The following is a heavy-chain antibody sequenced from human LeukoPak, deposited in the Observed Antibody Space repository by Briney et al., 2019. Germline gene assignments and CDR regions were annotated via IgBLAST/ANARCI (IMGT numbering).Heavy chain of an antibody. V-gene: IGHV1-2*02. CDR2: INPDSGGT. D-gene: IGHD6-13*01. CDR1: GYTFTGYY. CDR3: ASNIAAAATGAFDI. Sequence: GASVKVSCKTSGYTFTGYYIQWVRQAPGQGLEWMGYINPDSGGTNYAQEFQGRVTMTRDTSISTAYMELNRLRSDDTAVYYCASNIAAAATGAFDIWGQGTMVTVSS. J-gene: IGHJ3*02.